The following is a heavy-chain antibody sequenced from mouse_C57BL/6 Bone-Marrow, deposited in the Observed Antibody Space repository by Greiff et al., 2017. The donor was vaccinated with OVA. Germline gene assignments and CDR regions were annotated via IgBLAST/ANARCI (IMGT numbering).Heavy chain of an antibody. D-gene: IGHD2-3*01. CDR3: ARDIYDGYLAWFAY. CDR2: ISDGGSYT. J-gene: IGHJ3*01. V-gene: IGHV5-4*01. CDR1: GFTFSSYA. Sequence: EVKLVESGGGLVKPGGSLKLSCAASGFTFSSYAMSWVRQTPEQRLEWVATISDGGSYTYYPDNVKGRFTISRDNAKNNLYLQMSHLKSEDTAMYYCARDIYDGYLAWFAYWGQGTLVTVSA.